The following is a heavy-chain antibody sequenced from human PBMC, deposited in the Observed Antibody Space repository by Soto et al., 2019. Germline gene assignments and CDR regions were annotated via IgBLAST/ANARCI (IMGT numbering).Heavy chain of an antibody. Sequence: PGGSLRLAWAASGFTFDTYWMNWVRQAPGEGPEWLSGINSDGTNNSYADSVKGRFTISKDNARNTLSLQMNSLRADDTAVYYCARLSGDHSAFFSYGMDAWGQGTTVTVSS. V-gene: IGHV3-74*01. CDR2: INSDGTNN. D-gene: IGHD2-21*01. CDR3: ARLSGDHSAFFSYGMDA. J-gene: IGHJ6*02. CDR1: GFTFDTYW.